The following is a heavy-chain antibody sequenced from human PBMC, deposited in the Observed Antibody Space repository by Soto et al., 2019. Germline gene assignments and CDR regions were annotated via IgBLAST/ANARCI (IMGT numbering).Heavy chain of an antibody. D-gene: IGHD3-10*01. CDR3: ARVAGAPVASPHYYSYGMDV. Sequence: QVQLQESGPGLVKPSETLSLTCTVSGGSISSYYWSWIRQPPGKGLEWIGYIYYSGSTNYNPSLQSRVTISVDSSKNQFSRELSSVTAADTAVYYCARVAGAPVASPHYYSYGMDVWGQGTTVTVSS. CDR1: GGSISSYY. V-gene: IGHV4-59*01. J-gene: IGHJ6*02. CDR2: IYYSGST.